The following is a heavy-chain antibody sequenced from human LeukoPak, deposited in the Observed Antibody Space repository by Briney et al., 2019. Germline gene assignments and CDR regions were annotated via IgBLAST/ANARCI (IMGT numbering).Heavy chain of an antibody. CDR3: AKGTSSSGWRNYMDV. V-gene: IGHV3-30*02. D-gene: IGHD6-19*01. J-gene: IGHJ6*03. Sequence: SGGSLRLSCAASGFTFSSYGMHWVRQAPGKGLEWVAFIRYDGSNKYYADSVKGRFTISRDNSKNTLYLQMNSLRAEDTAVYYCAKGTSSSGWRNYMDVWGKGTTVTVSS. CDR2: IRYDGSNK. CDR1: GFTFSSYG.